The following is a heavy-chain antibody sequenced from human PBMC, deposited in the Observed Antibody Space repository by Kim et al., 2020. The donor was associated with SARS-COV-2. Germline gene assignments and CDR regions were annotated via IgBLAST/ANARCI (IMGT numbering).Heavy chain of an antibody. CDR1: GFTFSSYA. CDR2: ISGGAGTT. J-gene: IGHJ4*02. V-gene: IGHV3-23*01. CDR3: ARGSGSGSGRVYC. D-gene: IGHD6-25*01. Sequence: GGSLRLSCAASGFTFSSYALSWVRQAPGTGLEWLSSISGGAGTTYYADSVKGRFTISRDNSKNTLYLHMNSLRAEDTAIYYCARGSGSGSGRVYCGGQGT.